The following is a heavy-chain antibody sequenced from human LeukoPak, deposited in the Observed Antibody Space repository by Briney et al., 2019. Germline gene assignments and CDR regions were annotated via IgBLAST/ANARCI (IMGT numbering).Heavy chain of an antibody. Sequence: SETLSLTRTASGYSISSGYYWGWIRQPPGKGLEWIGNIYHSGTTYYNPSLKSRVTISVDTSKNQFSLKLTSVTAADTAMYYCARDSDHTAMVFKTFDYWGQGTLVTVSS. CDR2: IYHSGTT. CDR1: GYSISSGYY. D-gene: IGHD5-18*01. CDR3: ARDSDHTAMVFKTFDY. J-gene: IGHJ4*02. V-gene: IGHV4-38-2*02.